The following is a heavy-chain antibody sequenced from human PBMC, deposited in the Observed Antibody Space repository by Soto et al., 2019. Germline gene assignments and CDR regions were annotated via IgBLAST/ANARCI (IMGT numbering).Heavy chain of an antibody. CDR3: ARSNYYYDSSGYGYYGMDV. CDR2: IYYSGST. V-gene: IGHV4-39*01. Sequence: SETLSLTCTVSGGSISSSSYYWGWIRQPPGKGLEWIGSIYYSGSTYYNPALKSRVTISVDTSKNQFSLKLSSVTAADTAVYYCARSNYYYDSSGYGYYGMDVWGQGTTVTVSS. CDR1: GGSISSSSYY. J-gene: IGHJ6*02. D-gene: IGHD3-22*01.